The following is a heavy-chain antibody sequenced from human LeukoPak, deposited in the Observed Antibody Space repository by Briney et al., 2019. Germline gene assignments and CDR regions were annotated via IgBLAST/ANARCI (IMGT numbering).Heavy chain of an antibody. J-gene: IGHJ4*02. CDR2: ISGSGGST. D-gene: IGHD3-22*01. CDR1: GFTFRSYA. CDR3: AKYYYDSSGYYYFDY. Sequence: PGGSLRLSXAASGFTFRSYAMSWVRQAPGKGLEWLSSISGSGGSTYYADSVKGRFTISRDNSKNTLYLQMNSLRAEDTAVYYCAKYYYDSSGYYYFDYWGQGTLVTVSS. V-gene: IGHV3-23*01.